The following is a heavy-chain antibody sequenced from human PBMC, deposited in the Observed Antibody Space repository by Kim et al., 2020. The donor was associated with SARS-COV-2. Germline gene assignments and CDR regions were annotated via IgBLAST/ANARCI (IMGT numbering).Heavy chain of an antibody. D-gene: IGHD3-10*01. CDR3: ARDAQSDYYGSGSYYF. Sequence: ASVKVSCKASGYTFTGYYMHWVRQAPGQGLEWMGWINPNSGGTNYAQKFQGRVTMTRDTSISTAYMELSRLRSDDTAVYYCARDAQSDYYGSGSYYFGGQGTLVTVSS. CDR2: INPNSGGT. V-gene: IGHV1-2*02. CDR1: GYTFTGYY. J-gene: IGHJ4*02.